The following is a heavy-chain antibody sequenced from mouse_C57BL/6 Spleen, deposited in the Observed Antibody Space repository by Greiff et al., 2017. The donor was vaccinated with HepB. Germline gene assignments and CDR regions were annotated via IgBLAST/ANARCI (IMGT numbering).Heavy chain of an antibody. D-gene: IGHD2-14*01. CDR3: APKTKRYCGDD. CDR2: IDPEDGET. CDR1: GFNFKAYY. V-gene: IGHV14-2*01. Sequence: VQLQQSGAELVKPGASVKLSCTASGFNFKAYYMHWVKQRTEQGLEWIGGIDPEDGETKYVPKFQGKATITADTSSNTAYMQLSSLTSEDSAVYYCAPKTKRYCGDDWGKGTTLTVSS. J-gene: IGHJ2*01.